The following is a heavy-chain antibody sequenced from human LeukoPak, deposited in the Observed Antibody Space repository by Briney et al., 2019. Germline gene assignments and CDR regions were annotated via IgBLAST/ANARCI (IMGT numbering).Heavy chain of an antibody. D-gene: IGHD2-21*02. V-gene: IGHV1-69*01. CDR3: ARAGIVVVTAVYYGMDV. CDR1: GGTFSSYA. CDR2: IIPIFGTA. Sequence: SVKVSCKASGGTFSSYAISWVRQAPGQGLEWMGGIIPIFGTANYAQKFQGRVTITADESTSTAYMELSSLRSEDTAVYYCARAGIVVVTAVYYGMDVWGQGTTVTVPS. J-gene: IGHJ6*02.